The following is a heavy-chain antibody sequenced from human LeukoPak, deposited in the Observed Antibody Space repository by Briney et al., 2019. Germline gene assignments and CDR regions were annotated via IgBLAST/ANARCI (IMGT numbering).Heavy chain of an antibody. CDR1: GFTFSSYE. CDR2: ISSSGSTI. V-gene: IGHV3-48*03. Sequence: GGSLRLSCAASGFTFSSYEMNWVRQAPGKRLEWVSYISSSGSTIYYADSVKGRFTISRDNAKNSLYLQMNSLRAEDTAVYYCARDAYQVAGSTLNDYWGQGTLVTVSS. J-gene: IGHJ4*02. D-gene: IGHD3-16*01. CDR3: ARDAYQVAGSTLNDY.